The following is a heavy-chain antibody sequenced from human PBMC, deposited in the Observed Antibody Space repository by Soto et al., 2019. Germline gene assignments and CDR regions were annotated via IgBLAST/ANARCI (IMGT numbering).Heavy chain of an antibody. D-gene: IGHD3-9*01. V-gene: IGHV2-70*01. J-gene: IGHJ3*02. CDR2: IDWDDDK. CDR3: ARNILTGHHDAFDI. Sequence: SGPRGEPTQTLTLTCTFSGFSLSTSGMCVSWIRQPPGKALEWLALIDWDDDKYYSTSLKTRLTISKDTSKNQVVLTMTNMDPVDTATYYCARNILTGHHDAFDIWGQGTMVTVSS. CDR1: GFSLSTSGMC.